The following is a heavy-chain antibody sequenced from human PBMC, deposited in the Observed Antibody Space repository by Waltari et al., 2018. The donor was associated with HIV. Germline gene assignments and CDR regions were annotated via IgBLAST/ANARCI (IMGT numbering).Heavy chain of an antibody. Sequence: QLQLQESGPGLVKPSATLSLTCSVSGGSISSRSYYWGWIRPPPGTGLEGMGYIYYSGSVFYTGSTSYSASYSPSLRSRVTISADTSKNQFALKVTSVSAADTALYSCARRKYGTSGGYFDLWGPGILVTVSS. CDR1: GGSISSRSYY. D-gene: IGHD6-6*01. CDR2: IYYSGSVFYTGSTSYSA. J-gene: IGHJ2*01. CDR3: ARRKYGTSGGYFDL. V-gene: IGHV4-39*01.